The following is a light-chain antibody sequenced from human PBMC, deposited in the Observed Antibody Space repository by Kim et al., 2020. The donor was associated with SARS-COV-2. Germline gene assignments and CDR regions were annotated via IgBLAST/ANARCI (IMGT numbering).Light chain of an antibody. V-gene: IGKV1-6*01. CDR1: QGIRND. Sequence: ASVGDRVTITCRASQGIRNDLGWYQQKPGKAPKLLIYGAFSLQTGVPSRFSGSGSGTDFTLTISSLQPEDFASYFCLQDYGYPRTFGQGTRLEIK. J-gene: IGKJ5*01. CDR2: GAF. CDR3: LQDYGYPRT.